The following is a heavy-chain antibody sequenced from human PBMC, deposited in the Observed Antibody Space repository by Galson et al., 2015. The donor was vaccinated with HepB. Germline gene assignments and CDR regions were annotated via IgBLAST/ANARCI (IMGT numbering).Heavy chain of an antibody. CDR2: ISSSSSYI. CDR1: GFTFSSYS. CDR3: ARDSSRMVPSNWFDP. J-gene: IGHJ5*02. D-gene: IGHD1-14*01. V-gene: IGHV3-21*01. Sequence: SLRLSCAASGFTFSSYSMNWVRQAPGEGLEWVSSISSSSSYIYYADSVKGRFTISRGNAKNSLYLQMNSLRAEDTAVYYCARDSSRMVPSNWFDPWGQGTLVTVSS.